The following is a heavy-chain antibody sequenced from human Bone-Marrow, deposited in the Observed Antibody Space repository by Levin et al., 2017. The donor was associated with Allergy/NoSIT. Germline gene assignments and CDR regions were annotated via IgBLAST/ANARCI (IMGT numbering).Heavy chain of an antibody. D-gene: IGHD3-3*01. J-gene: IGHJ4*02. CDR2: IFSNDEK. Sequence: SGPTLVKPTETLTLTCSISGFSLGDTAMGVTWIRQPPGKALEGLAHIFSNDEKSYNTSLNNRLTISKDTSKSQVVLSITNMDPVDTATYYCARIRLSYHLPSGHALLFDFWGPGSLVTVSS. CDR3: ARIRLSYHLPSGHALLFDF. V-gene: IGHV2-26*03. CDR1: GFSLGDTAMG.